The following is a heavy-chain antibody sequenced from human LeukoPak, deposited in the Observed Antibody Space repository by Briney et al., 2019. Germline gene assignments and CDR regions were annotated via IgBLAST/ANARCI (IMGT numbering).Heavy chain of an antibody. CDR1: GGSISSGSSY. J-gene: IGHJ5*02. CDR3: ARGPGRLGYCSGGSCQGYWFDP. V-gene: IGHV4-61*02. CDR2: IYTSGST. Sequence: PSQTLSLTCTVSGGSISSGSSYWSWIRQPAGKGLEWIGRIYTSGSTHYNPSLKSRVTISVDTSKNQFSLKLSSVTAADTAVYYCARGPGRLGYCSGGSCQGYWFDPWGQGTLVTVSS. D-gene: IGHD2-15*01.